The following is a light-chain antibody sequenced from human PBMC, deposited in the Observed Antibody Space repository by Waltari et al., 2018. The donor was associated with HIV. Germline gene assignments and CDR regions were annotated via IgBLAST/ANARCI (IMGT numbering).Light chain of an antibody. CDR1: SSDVGPYNL. Sequence: QSALTQPASVSGSPGQSITISCTGTSSDVGPYNLVSWYQQHPGKAPKLMVYEVNRRPSGVSNRFSGSKSGNTASLTIAGLQAEDEADYYCCSYAGSSTLVFGGGTKVTVL. CDR3: CSYAGSSTLV. J-gene: IGLJ3*02. CDR2: EVN. V-gene: IGLV2-23*02.